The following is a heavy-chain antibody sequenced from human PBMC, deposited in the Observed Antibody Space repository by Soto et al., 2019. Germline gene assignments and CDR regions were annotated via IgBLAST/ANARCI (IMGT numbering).Heavy chain of an antibody. V-gene: IGHV1-8*01. CDR2: MNPSDGKT. CDR3: ARAGYCSAGVCYVWLDQ. J-gene: IGHJ4*02. D-gene: IGHD2-8*02. CDR1: GYTFSSYD. Sequence: QVQLAQSGAEVRQPGASVKVSCKTSGYTFSSYDINWVRQAAGQGLEWMGWMNPSDGKTGYAQKCQGRITMTRDTSIRTAYMELTRLTSEDTAVYYCARAGYCSAGVCYVWLDQWCQGTLVTVSS.